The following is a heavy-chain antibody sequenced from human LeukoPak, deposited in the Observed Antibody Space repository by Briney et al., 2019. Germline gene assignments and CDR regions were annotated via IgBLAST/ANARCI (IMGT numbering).Heavy chain of an antibody. CDR2: ISSSGSTI. V-gene: IGHV3-11*01. CDR3: AREARYSSGWYRRNYFDY. CDR1: GFTFSDYY. D-gene: IGHD6-19*01. J-gene: IGHJ4*02. Sequence: GGSLRLSCAASGFTFSDYYMSWIRQAPGKGLEWVSYISSSGSTIYYADSVKGRFTISRDNAKNSLYLQMNSLSAEDTAVYYCAREARYSSGWYRRNYFDYWGQGTLVTVSS.